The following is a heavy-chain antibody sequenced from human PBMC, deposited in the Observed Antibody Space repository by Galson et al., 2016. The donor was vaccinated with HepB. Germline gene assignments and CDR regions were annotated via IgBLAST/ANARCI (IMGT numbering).Heavy chain of an antibody. D-gene: IGHD2/OR15-2a*01. Sequence: SLRLSCAASGFTFSRHSMSWIRQAPGKGLEWVSYTAVDGGRTFYAESVKGRFIISKDISKNTPSLRMNSLRADDTAVYYCAGDRGYFGSSFDHWGLGTLVTVAS. J-gene: IGHJ4*02. CDR1: GFTFSRHS. V-gene: IGHV3-23*01. CDR2: TAVDGGRT. CDR3: AGDRGYFGSSFDH.